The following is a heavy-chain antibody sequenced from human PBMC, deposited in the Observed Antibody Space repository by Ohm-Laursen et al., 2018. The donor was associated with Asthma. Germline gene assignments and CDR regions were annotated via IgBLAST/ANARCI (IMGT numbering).Heavy chain of an antibody. CDR2: ISYDGSNK. Sequence: SLRLSCAASGFTFSSYAMHWVRQAPGKGLEWVAVISYDGSNKYYADSVKGRFTISRDNSKNTLYLQMNSLRAEDTAVYYCARGEGTTIFLGYYFDYWGQGTLVTVSS. CDR3: ARGEGTTIFLGYYFDY. D-gene: IGHD1-1*01. J-gene: IGHJ4*02. CDR1: GFTFSSYA. V-gene: IGHV3-30-3*01.